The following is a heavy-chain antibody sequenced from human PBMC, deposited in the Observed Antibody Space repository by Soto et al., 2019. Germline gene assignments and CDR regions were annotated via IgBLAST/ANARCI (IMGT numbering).Heavy chain of an antibody. CDR3: ARDFKSIFDDFDDMRWTLDP. CDR2: VFTIGTT. Sequence: PSETLSLTCSVTGGSINNYYWRWVRQSAGKGLEWIGRVFTIGTTDYNPSLKGRVTISVDTSQNQFSLSLRSVTAADTAIYYCARDFKSIFDDFDDMRWTLDPWGQGTLVTVS. V-gene: IGHV4-4*07. D-gene: IGHD3-3*02. J-gene: IGHJ5*02. CDR1: GGSINNYY.